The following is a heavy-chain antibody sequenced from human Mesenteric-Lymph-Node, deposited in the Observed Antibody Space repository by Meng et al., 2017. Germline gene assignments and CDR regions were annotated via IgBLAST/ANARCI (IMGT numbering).Heavy chain of an antibody. CDR2: ISYSGST. D-gene: IGHD5-12*01. J-gene: IGHJ4*02. V-gene: IGHV4-30-4*01. CDR1: GGSISSGDYY. Sequence: VQLQESGPGLVKPSQTLSLTCTVSGGSISSGDYYWSWIRQPPGKGLEWIGYISYSGSTYYNPSLKSRVIISVDTSKNQFSLNLNSVTAADAAVYYCARDSPGGYGYFDSWGQGTLVTVSS. CDR3: ARDSPGGYGYFDS.